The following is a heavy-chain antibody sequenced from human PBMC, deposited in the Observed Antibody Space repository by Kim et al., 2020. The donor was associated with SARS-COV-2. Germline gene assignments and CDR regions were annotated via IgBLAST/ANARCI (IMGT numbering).Heavy chain of an antibody. V-gene: IGHV4-34*01. D-gene: IGHD1-26*01. Sequence: YNPSLKSRVTISVDTSKNQFSLNLSSVTAADTAIYYCARKITSYYSSFDFWGQGTLVTVSS. J-gene: IGHJ4*02. CDR3: ARKITSYYSSFDF.